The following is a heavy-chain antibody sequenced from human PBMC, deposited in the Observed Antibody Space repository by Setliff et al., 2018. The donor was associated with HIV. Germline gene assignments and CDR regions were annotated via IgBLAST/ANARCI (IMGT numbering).Heavy chain of an antibody. D-gene: IGHD4-4*01. CDR3: AGSAHSYSYMGYYYNTMDV. J-gene: IGHJ6*02. V-gene: IGHV1-69*10. CDR2: MLPILGMG. Sequence: GASVKVSCKTSVGTFSTYVITWVRQAPGQGLEWMGGMLPILGMGDFAQKFQGRVTITADASTRTAYMELSSLTSDDTAVYYCAGSAHSYSYMGYYYNTMDVWGQGTTVTVSS. CDR1: VGTFSTYV.